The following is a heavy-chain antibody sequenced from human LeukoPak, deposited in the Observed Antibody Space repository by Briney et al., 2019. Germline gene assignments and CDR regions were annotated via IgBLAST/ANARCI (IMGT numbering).Heavy chain of an antibody. J-gene: IGHJ4*02. D-gene: IGHD3-22*01. CDR1: GGSISSGSYY. Sequence: PSETLSLTCTVSGGSISSGSYYWSWIRQPAGKGLEWIGRIYTSGSTNYNPSLKSRVTISVDTSKNQFSLKLSSVTAADTAVYYCARDPDYYDSSGYSFDYWGQGTLVTVSS. CDR3: ARDPDYYDSSGYSFDY. V-gene: IGHV4-61*02. CDR2: IYTSGST.